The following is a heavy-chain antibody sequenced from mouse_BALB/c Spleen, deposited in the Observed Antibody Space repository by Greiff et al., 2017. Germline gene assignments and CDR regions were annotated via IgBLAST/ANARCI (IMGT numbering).Heavy chain of an antibody. CDR3: AINPGFAY. Sequence: EVMLVESGPGLVKPSQSLSLTCTVTGYSITSDYAWNWIRQFPGNKLEWMGYISYSGSTSYNPSLKSRISITRDTSKNQFFLQLNSVTTEDTATYYCAINPGFAYWGQGTLVTVSA. J-gene: IGHJ3*01. V-gene: IGHV3-2*02. CDR2: ISYSGST. CDR1: GYSITSDYA.